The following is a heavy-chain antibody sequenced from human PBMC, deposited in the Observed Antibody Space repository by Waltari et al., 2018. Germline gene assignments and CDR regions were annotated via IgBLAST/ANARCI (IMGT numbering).Heavy chain of an antibody. CDR1: GGTFGRLA. CDR2: IIPKIGAS. J-gene: IGHJ4*02. CDR3: ATDTSPPY. D-gene: IGHD2-2*01. Sequence: QVQLVQSGAEVKKPGSSVKVSCKDSGGTFGRLAISWVRQAAGEGLEWMGGIIPKIGASNYAQKFQGRVTITADDSTSIAYMEMSSLSFEDTAMYFCATDTSPPYWGQGTLVIVSS. V-gene: IGHV1-69*01.